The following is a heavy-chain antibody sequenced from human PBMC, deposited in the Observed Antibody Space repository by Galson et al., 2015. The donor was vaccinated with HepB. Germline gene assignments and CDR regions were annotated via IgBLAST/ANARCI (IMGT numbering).Heavy chain of an antibody. CDR1: GFTFSSYA. CDR3: AKDGVYFDSSGYPAPFDY. V-gene: IGHV3-23*01. Sequence: SLRLSCAASGFTFSSYAMSWVRQAPGKGLEWVSAISGSGGSTYYADSVKGRFTISRDNSKNTLYLQMNSLRAEDTAVYYCAKDGVYFDSSGYPAPFDYWGQGTLVTVSS. D-gene: IGHD3-22*01. CDR2: ISGSGGST. J-gene: IGHJ4*02.